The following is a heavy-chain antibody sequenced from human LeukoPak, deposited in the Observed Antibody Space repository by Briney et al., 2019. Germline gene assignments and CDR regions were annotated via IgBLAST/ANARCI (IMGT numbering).Heavy chain of an antibody. CDR1: GGTFSSYA. D-gene: IGHD3-22*01. Sequence: SVKVSCKASGGTFSSYAISWVRQAPGQGLEWMGGIIPIFGTANYAQKFQGRVTITADESTSTAYMELSSLRSEDTAVYYCARPLGDYYDSSGYYSQYAFDIWGQGTMVTVSS. CDR2: IIPIFGTA. V-gene: IGHV1-69*13. J-gene: IGHJ3*02. CDR3: ARPLGDYYDSSGYYSQYAFDI.